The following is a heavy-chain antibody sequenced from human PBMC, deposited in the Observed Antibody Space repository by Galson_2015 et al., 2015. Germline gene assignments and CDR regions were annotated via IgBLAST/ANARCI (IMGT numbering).Heavy chain of an antibody. Sequence: GTLSLTRTVSGNSLSSDYWGWVRPPPGKGLGWVGCIYYSGSTAYNPSLESRLTISVDTSKSQFSLKLRSVTAADTAVYYCARVVVAAGARGAVDVWGQGTTVSVSS. J-gene: IGHJ6*02. CDR3: ARVVVAAGARGAVDV. CDR2: IYYSGST. CDR1: GNSLSSDY. D-gene: IGHD2-15*01. V-gene: IGHV4-59*01.